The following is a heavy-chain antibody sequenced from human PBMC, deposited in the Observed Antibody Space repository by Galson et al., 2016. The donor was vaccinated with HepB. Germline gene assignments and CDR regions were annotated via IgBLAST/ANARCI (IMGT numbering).Heavy chain of an antibody. CDR3: ARVRPGAAAWKPFDP. CDR2: INPNSGNT. D-gene: IGHD6-13*01. J-gene: IGHJ5*02. Sequence: SVKVSCKASGYTFINYGISWVRQAPGQGLEWMGWINPNSGNTNSAQKFQGRVTMTRDTSVSTAYMELYRLTSDDTAVYFCARVRPGAAAWKPFDPWGQGTLVTVSS. V-gene: IGHV1-2*02. CDR1: GYTFINYG.